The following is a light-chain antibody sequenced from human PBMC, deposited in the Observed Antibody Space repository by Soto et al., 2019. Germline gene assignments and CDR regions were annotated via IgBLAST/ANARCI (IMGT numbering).Light chain of an antibody. CDR3: HSYDSRLSGVV. CDR2: GNS. CDR1: SSNIGAGYD. Sequence: QSVLTQPPSVSGAPGQRVTISCTGSSSNIGAGYDVHWYQQLPGTAPKLLIYGNSNRPSGVPDRFSGSKSGTSASLAITGLQAEDEADYYWHSYDSRLSGVVFGGGTKLTVL. V-gene: IGLV1-40*01. J-gene: IGLJ2*01.